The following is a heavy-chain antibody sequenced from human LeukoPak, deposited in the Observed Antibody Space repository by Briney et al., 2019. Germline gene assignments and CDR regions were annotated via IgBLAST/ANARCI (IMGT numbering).Heavy chain of an antibody. D-gene: IGHD2-2*01. CDR2: ISAYNGNT. J-gene: IGHJ6*03. CDR3: ARSYCSSTSCYQSFYYYMDV. Sequence: GASVKVSCKASGYTFTGYYMHWVRQAPGQGLGWMGWISAYNGNTNYAQKLQGRVTMTTDTSASTAYMELRSLRSDDTAVYYCARSYCSSTSCYQSFYYYMDVWGKGTTVTVSS. V-gene: IGHV1-18*04. CDR1: GYTFTGYY.